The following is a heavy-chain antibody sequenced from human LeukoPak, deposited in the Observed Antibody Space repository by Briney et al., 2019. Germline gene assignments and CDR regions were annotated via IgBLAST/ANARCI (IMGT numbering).Heavy chain of an antibody. CDR3: ARDQLAYSGYDTLFDY. Sequence: GRSLRLSCAASGFTFNSYAIHWVRQAPGKGLEWVAAISYDGSNKYYADSVKDRFTISRDNSKNTLYLQLNSLRPEDTAVYYCARDQLAYSGYDTLFDYWGQGTLVTVSS. CDR1: GFTFNSYA. CDR2: ISYDGSNK. J-gene: IGHJ4*02. D-gene: IGHD5-12*01. V-gene: IGHV3-30*04.